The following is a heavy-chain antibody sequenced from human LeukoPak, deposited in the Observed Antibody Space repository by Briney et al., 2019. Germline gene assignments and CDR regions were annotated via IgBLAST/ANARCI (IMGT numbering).Heavy chain of an antibody. CDR3: ARRDYAAWFDP. V-gene: IGHV4-39*01. J-gene: IGHJ5*02. CDR2: VYYSGST. Sequence: SETLSLTCNVSGDSITSGAFYWAWIRQSPGKGLEWIGNVYYSGSTQYNPSLRGRVSISMDKTKNQFSLNLNSVSVTDTAIYYCARRDYAAWFDPWGQGNLVTVSS. CDR1: GDSITSGAFY. D-gene: IGHD4/OR15-4a*01.